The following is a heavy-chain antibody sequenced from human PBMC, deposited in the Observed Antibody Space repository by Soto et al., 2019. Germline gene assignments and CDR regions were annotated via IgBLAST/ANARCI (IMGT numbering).Heavy chain of an antibody. CDR2: INAGNGNT. J-gene: IGHJ4*02. V-gene: IGHV1-3*01. CDR3: AQVVSSSWYDPIDH. CDR1: GYAFTSYA. Sequence: ASVXVSCKASGYAFTSYAMHWVRQAPGQRLEWMGWINAGNGNTKYSQKFQGRVTITRDTSASTAYMELNSLRAEDTAVYHRAQVVSSSWYDPIDHWGQGTLVTVSS. D-gene: IGHD6-13*01.